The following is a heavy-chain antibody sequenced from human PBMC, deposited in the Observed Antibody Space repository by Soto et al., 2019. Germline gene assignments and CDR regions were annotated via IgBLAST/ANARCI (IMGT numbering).Heavy chain of an antibody. CDR2: INSDGSST. V-gene: IGHV3-74*01. CDR1: GFTFRSYW. Sequence: PGGSLRFSCAASGFTFRSYWMQWVRQAPGKGLVWVSWINSDGSSTRYADSVKGRFTISRDNAKNTLYLQMNSLRAEDTAVYYCARGGVPAAMSYWGQGTLVTVSS. J-gene: IGHJ4*02. CDR3: ARGGVPAAMSY. D-gene: IGHD2-2*01.